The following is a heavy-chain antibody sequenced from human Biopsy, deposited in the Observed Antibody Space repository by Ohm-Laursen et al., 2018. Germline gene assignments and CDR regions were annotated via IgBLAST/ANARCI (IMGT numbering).Heavy chain of an antibody. CDR3: ARDPYCSGGNCYSPLDH. Sequence: ASVKVSCKASGYTFTLYHIHWVRQAPGQGLERMGWIDPDSGRTSFGQNFQGRVTMTSDTSTGTAYLELTRLRSDDTAVYYCARDPYCSGGNCYSPLDHWGQGTLVIVSA. J-gene: IGHJ4*02. CDR1: GYTFTLYH. V-gene: IGHV1-2*02. CDR2: IDPDSGRT. D-gene: IGHD2-15*01.